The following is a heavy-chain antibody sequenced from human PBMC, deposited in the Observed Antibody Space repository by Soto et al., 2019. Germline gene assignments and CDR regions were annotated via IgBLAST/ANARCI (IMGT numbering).Heavy chain of an antibody. CDR1: GYTFTSYY. V-gene: IGHV1-46*01. CDR3: ARDWGYYDFWSGPTQGFDYGMDV. Sequence: GASVKVSCKASGYTFTSYYMHWVRQAPGQGLEWMGIINPSGGSTSYAQKFQGRVTMTRDTSTSTVYMELSSLRSEDTAVYYCARDWGYYDFWSGPTQGFDYGMDVWGQGTTVTVSS. J-gene: IGHJ6*02. D-gene: IGHD3-3*01. CDR2: INPSGGST.